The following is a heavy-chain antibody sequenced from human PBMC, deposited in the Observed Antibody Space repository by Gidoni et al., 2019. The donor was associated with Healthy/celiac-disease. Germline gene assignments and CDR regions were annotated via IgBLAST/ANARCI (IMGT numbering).Heavy chain of an antibody. J-gene: IGHJ4*02. CDR1: GGPISSYY. CDR2: IYYSGST. CDR3: AGQYHYYDSSGYYSPFDY. V-gene: IGHV4-59*01. Sequence: QVQLQESGPGLVKPSETLSLTCTVSGGPISSYYWSWIRQPPGKGLECMGYIYYSGSTNYNPSLKSRVTISVDTSKNQCSLKLSSVTAADTAVYYCAGQYHYYDSSGYYSPFDYWGQGTLVTVSS. D-gene: IGHD3-22*01.